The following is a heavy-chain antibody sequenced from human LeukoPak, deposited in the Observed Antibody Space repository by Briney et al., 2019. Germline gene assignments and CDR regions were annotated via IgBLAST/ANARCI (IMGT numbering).Heavy chain of an antibody. V-gene: IGHV3-72*01. CDR3: VYWNSGEPH. CDR2: TKSKTHSYTT. CDR1: GFTFSDHY. J-gene: IGHJ1*01. D-gene: IGHD2/OR15-2a*01. Sequence: GGSLRLSCAASGFTFSDHYMDWVRQAPGKGLESVGRTKSKTHSYTTEYAASVKGRFTISRDDSKNSLYLQMNSLKTEDTAVYYCVYWNSGEPHWGQGTLVIVSS.